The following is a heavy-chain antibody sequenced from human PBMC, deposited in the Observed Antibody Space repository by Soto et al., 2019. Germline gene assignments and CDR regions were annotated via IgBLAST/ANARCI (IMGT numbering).Heavy chain of an antibody. CDR1: GFTVSSNY. D-gene: IGHD2-15*01. V-gene: IGHV3-53*01. CDR2: IYSGGST. J-gene: IGHJ6*02. CDR3: ARAACSYYYGRGV. Sequence: GGWLRLSCAASGFTVSSNYMSWVRQAPGKGLEWVSVIYSGGSTYYADSVKGRFTISRDNSKNTLYLQMNSLRAEDTAVYYCARAACSYYYGRGVCDQGTRGAVSS.